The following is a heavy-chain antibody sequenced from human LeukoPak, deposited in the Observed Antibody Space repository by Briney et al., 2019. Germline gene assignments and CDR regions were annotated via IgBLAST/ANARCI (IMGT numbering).Heavy chain of an antibody. V-gene: IGHV3-21*01. CDR1: GFTFSNYN. J-gene: IGHJ4*02. CDR2: ISSSNNYI. D-gene: IGHD2-2*01. Sequence: GGSLRLSCAASGFTFSNYNMNWVRQAPGKGLEWVSSISSSNNYIYYADSVKGRFTISRDNAKNSLYLQMNSLRAEDTAVYYCAKDCSSTSCPTSDYWGQGTLVTVSS. CDR3: AKDCSSTSCPTSDY.